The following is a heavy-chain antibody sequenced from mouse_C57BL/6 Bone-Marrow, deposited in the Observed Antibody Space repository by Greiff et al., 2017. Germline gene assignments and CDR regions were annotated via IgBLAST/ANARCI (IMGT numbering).Heavy chain of an antibody. J-gene: IGHJ3*01. D-gene: IGHD2-4*01. CDR2: IYPRSGNT. CDR3: ARDYDYDEFAY. V-gene: IGHV1-81*01. Sequence: QVHVKQSGAELARPGASVKLSCKASGYTFTSYGISWVKQRTGQGLEWIGEIYPRSGNTYYNEKFKGKATLTADKSSSTAYMELRSLTSEDSAVYFCARDYDYDEFAYRGQGTLVTVSA. CDR1: GYTFTSYG.